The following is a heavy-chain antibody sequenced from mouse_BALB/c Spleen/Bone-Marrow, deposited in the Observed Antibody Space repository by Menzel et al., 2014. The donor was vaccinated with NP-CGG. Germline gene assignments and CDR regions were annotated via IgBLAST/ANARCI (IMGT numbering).Heavy chain of an antibody. CDR1: GFTFSSYI. CDR2: ISHSGGSP. V-gene: IGHV5-12-2*01. J-gene: IGHJ1*01. Sequence: EVKLMESGGGFVQPGGSLKLSCAASGFTFSSYIMSWVRQTPEKRLEWVAYISHSGGSPYYLDTVKGRFTISRDNAKNTLYLQMSSLKSEDTAMYYCARVSPYWYFDVWGAGTTVTVSS. CDR3: ARVSPYWYFDV. D-gene: IGHD6-2*01.